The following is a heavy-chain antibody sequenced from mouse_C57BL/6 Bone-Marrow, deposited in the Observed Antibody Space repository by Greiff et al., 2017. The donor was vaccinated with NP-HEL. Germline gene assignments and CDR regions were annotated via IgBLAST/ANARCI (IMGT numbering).Heavy chain of an antibody. V-gene: IGHV5-12*01. CDR1: GFTFSDYY. CDR3: ARRPLDY. Sequence: EVKLVESGGGLVQPGGSLKLSCAASGFTFSDYYMYWVRQTPEKRLEWVAYISNGGGSTYYPDTVKGRFTISRDNAKNPLYLQMSRLKSEDTAMYYCARRPLDYWGQGTSVTVSA. J-gene: IGHJ4*01. CDR2: ISNGGGST.